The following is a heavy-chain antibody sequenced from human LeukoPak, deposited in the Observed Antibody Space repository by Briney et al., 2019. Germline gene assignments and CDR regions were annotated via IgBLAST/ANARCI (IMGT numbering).Heavy chain of an antibody. V-gene: IGHV4-34*01. CDR1: GGSFSGYY. J-gene: IGHJ4*02. CDR3: ARNAVGATYYFDY. Sequence: SETLSLTCAVYGGSFSGYYWSWIRQPPGKGLEWIGEINHSGSTNYNPSLKSRVTISVDTSKNQFSLKLSSVTAADTAVYYCARNAVGATYYFDYWGQGTLVTVSS. D-gene: IGHD1-26*01. CDR2: INHSGST.